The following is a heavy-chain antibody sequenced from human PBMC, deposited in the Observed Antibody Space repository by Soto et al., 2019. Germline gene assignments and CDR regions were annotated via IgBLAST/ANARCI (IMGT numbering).Heavy chain of an antibody. J-gene: IGHJ5*01. CDR3: VRSDFEILTGALDA. D-gene: IGHD3-9*01. CDR1: GFSLTNTGVT. Sequence: GPTLVNPTQTLTLTCTFSGFSLTNTGVTVGWIRQPPGKALEWLALMYWHDDKRYNPSLRNSLTIAKDTSRRRVVVTLANVGAVDTATGFCVRSDFEILTGALDAWGRGTLVTVSS. V-gene: IGHV2-5*01. CDR2: MYWHDDK.